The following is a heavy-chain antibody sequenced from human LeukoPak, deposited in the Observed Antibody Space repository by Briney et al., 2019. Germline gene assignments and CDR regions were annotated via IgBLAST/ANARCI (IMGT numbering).Heavy chain of an antibody. J-gene: IGHJ3*02. Sequence: PGGSLRLSCAASGFTFSSYGMHWVRQAPGKGLEWVAVISYDGSNKYYADSVKGRFTISRDNSKNTLYLQMNSLRAEDTAVYYCAKDLGLAVAWGAFDIWGQGTTVTVSS. CDR1: GFTFSSYG. CDR3: AKDLGLAVAWGAFDI. CDR2: ISYDGSNK. D-gene: IGHD6-19*01. V-gene: IGHV3-30*18.